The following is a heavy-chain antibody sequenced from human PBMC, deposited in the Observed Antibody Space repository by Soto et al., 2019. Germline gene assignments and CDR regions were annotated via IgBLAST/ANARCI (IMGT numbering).Heavy chain of an antibody. CDR3: ARALGYSGYAGMDV. Sequence: QVQLVQSGGEVKKPGASVKVSCKASGYTFTIYGINWVRQAPGQGLEWMGWISPDNGNTNYAQKLQGRVTMTTDTSTSTAYMELRSLRSGDTPVYYCARALGYSGYAGMDVWGQGTTVTVSS. CDR2: ISPDNGNT. V-gene: IGHV1-18*01. CDR1: GYTFTIYG. J-gene: IGHJ6*02. D-gene: IGHD5-12*01.